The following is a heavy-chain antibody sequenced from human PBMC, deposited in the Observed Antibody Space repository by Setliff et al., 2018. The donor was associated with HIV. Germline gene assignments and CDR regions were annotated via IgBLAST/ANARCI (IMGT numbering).Heavy chain of an antibody. J-gene: IGHJ3*01. CDR3: ARHKTHYDFYAFDV. CDR2: IHSSGTT. CDR1: GGSFSSSTYS. V-gene: IGHV4-39*01. D-gene: IGHD3-3*01. Sequence: SETLSLTCTVSGGSFSSSTYSWGWIRQPPGMGLEWIGSIHSSGTTDYNPSLKSRVAMSVDTSRSQFSLKLRSVTAADTAIYYCARHKTHYDFYAFDVWGQGTMVTV.